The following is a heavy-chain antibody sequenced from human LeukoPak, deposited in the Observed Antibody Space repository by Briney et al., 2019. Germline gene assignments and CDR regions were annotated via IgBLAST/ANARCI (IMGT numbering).Heavy chain of an antibody. CDR3: ARETEDDSIFGVVFGPLDY. CDR2: ILPIIHIP. CDR1: GGTFGTYT. Sequence: SSVKVSCKASGGTFGTYTISWVRQAPGQGLEWMGRILPIIHIPDYAQKFQDRVTIAADTSTNTAYMELGSLRSEDTAVYYCARETEDDSIFGVVFGPLDYWGQGTLVTVSS. D-gene: IGHD3-3*01. J-gene: IGHJ4*02. V-gene: IGHV1-69*04.